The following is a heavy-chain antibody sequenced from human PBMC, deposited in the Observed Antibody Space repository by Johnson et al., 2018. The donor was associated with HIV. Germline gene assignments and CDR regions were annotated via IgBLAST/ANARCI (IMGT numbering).Heavy chain of an antibody. V-gene: IGHV3-11*04. D-gene: IGHD1-1*01. CDR2: ISSRGSSI. J-gene: IGHJ3*02. CDR1: GFTFSDYY. CDR3: ASPAAGNGGAFDI. Sequence: QVQLVESGGGLVKPGGSLRLSCAASGFTFSDYYMSWIRQAPGKGLEWVAYISSRGSSIYYADSVNGCWTISRDNAKNSLYLQMNSLRAEATAVYYWASPAAGNGGAFDIWGQGTMVTVSS.